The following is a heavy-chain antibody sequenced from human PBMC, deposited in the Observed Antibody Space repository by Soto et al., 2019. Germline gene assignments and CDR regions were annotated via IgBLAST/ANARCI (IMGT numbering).Heavy chain of an antibody. CDR3: TVVKRWDQYRTSRYWFDP. CDR2: IKSRADGGTK. Sequence: GVSLRVSCAALGFTFSHAWMSWVRQAPGKGLEWVGRIKSRADGGTKDYGAPVRGRFTISRDDSENMLYLQMNSLKTEDTAVYYCTVVKRWDQYRTSRYWFDPWGPGTLVTVSS. D-gene: IGHD2-15*01. CDR1: GFTFSHAW. J-gene: IGHJ5*02. V-gene: IGHV3-15*01.